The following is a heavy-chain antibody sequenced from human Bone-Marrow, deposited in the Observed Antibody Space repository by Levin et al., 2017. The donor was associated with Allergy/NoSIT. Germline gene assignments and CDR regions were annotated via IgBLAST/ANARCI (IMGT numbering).Heavy chain of an antibody. V-gene: IGHV4-4*07. CDR1: GGSISSYY. CDR2: IYTSGST. Sequence: SETLSLTCTVSGGSISSYYWSWIRQPAGKGLEWIGRIYTSGSTNYNPSLKSRVTMSVDTSKNQFSLKLSSVTAADTAVYYCARGAYCSSTSCYNRSHDWYFDLWGRGTLVTVSS. J-gene: IGHJ2*01. D-gene: IGHD2-2*02. CDR3: ARGAYCSSTSCYNRSHDWYFDL.